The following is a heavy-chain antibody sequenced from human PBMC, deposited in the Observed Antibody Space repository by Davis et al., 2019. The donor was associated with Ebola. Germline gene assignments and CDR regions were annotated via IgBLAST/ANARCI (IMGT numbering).Heavy chain of an antibody. J-gene: IGHJ4*02. CDR3: ARERWLAHFDY. CDR2: ISYDGSNK. Sequence: PGGSLRLSCSASGFTFSSYAMHWVRQAPGKGLEWVAVISYDGSNKYYADSVKGRFTISRDNSKNTLYLQMNSLRAEDTAVYYCARERWLAHFDYWGQGTLVTVSS. V-gene: IGHV3-30*04. D-gene: IGHD6-19*01. CDR1: GFTFSSYA.